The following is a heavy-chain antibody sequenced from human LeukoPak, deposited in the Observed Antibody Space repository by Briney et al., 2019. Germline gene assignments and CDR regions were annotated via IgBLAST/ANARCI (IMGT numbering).Heavy chain of an antibody. CDR2: IHHNGNT. Sequence: PSETLSLTCAVSGDSFSGYYWSWIRQSPGKGLEWIGKIHHNGNTDYNPSLKSRVTVSIDTSKKQFSLKLSSVTAADTAVYYCARHADWFGSQAGEYFQHWGQGTLVTVSS. V-gene: IGHV4-34*01. CDR3: ARHADWFGSQAGEYFQH. J-gene: IGHJ1*01. CDR1: GDSFSGYY. D-gene: IGHD3-10*01.